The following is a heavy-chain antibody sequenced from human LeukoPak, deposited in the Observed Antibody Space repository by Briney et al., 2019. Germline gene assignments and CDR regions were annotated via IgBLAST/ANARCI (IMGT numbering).Heavy chain of an antibody. CDR2: IVSSGSTI. CDR3: ARDLMAVAGTGFDY. CDR1: GFTFSSYS. V-gene: IGHV3-48*01. Sequence: TGGSLRLSCAASGFTFSSYSMNWVRQAPGKGLEWVSYIVSSGSTIYYADSVKGRFTISRDNAKNSLYLQMNSLRAEDTAVYYCARDLMAVAGTGFDYWGQGTLVTVSS. D-gene: IGHD6-19*01. J-gene: IGHJ4*02.